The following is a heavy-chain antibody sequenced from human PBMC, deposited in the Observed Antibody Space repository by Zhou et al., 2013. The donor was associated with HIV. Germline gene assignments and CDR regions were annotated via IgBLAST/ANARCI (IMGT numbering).Heavy chain of an antibody. CDR2: VIPVFRSP. CDR1: GGSFTTYG. D-gene: IGHD6-19*01. Sequence: QVQLVQSGAEVRKPASSVRVSCKASGGSFTTYGVSWVRQAPGQGLEWMGGVIPVFRSPNYADKFRDRMMLTSDASTGTVYMEMWGLTYGDTAVYYCATLSGGWPHPYYYYMDVWGQGTTVTVSS. J-gene: IGHJ6*03. CDR3: ATLSGGWPHPYYYYMDV. V-gene: IGHV1-69*05.